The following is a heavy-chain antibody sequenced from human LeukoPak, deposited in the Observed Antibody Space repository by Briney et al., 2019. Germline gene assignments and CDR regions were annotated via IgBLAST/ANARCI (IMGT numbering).Heavy chain of an antibody. CDR3: ARGRGSGHKGNWFDP. CDR1: GYIFTTYD. Sequence: GASVKVSCKGSGYIFTTYDIYWVRQATGQGREWVGWMNTNSGNTGYTQKFQSRVTMTRNTSISTAYMELSSLRSEDTAVYYCARGRGSGHKGNWFDPWGQGTLVTVSS. D-gene: IGHD6-19*01. J-gene: IGHJ5*02. CDR2: MNTNSGNT. V-gene: IGHV1-8*01.